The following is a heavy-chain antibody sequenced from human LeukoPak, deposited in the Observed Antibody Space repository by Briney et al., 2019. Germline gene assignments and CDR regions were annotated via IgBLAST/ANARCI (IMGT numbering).Heavy chain of an antibody. CDR3: AREARGTRAAFDI. Sequence: PGGSLRLSCAASGFTLSYYRMSWVRQAPGKGLEWAANIQEDGSNKYYVGSVKGRFTISRDNAKNSVYLQMNSLRAEDTAVYYCAREARGTRAAFDIWGQGTVVTVS. CDR1: GFTLSYYR. V-gene: IGHV3-7*01. D-gene: IGHD1-1*01. CDR2: IQEDGSNK. J-gene: IGHJ3*02.